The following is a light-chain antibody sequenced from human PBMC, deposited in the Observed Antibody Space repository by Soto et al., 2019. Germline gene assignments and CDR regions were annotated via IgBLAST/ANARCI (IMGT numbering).Light chain of an antibody. J-gene: IGKJ4*01. V-gene: IGKV3-11*01. CDR2: DAS. Sequence: EIVLTQSPATLSLSPGERATRSYRASQRVSSYLAWYQQKPGQAPRLLIYDASNRATGIPARFSGSGSGTDYTLNISGLEPVYLALDDCQKRSNWQLTLGGGTMVESK. CDR3: QKRSNWQLT. CDR1: QRVSSY.